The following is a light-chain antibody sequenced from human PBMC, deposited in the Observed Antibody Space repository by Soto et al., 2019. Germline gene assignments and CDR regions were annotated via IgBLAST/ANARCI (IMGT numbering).Light chain of an antibody. V-gene: IGKV1-39*01. J-gene: IGKJ2*01. CDR3: QHTYSAPYT. CDR2: AAS. CDR1: HSISTY. Sequence: DIQMTQSPSSLSASIGDRVTITCRAGHSISTYLNWYQQKPGKPPKLLIYAASSLQSGVPSRFSGSGSGTDFTLTINSLQPEDFATYYCQHTYSAPYTFGQGTKLEIK.